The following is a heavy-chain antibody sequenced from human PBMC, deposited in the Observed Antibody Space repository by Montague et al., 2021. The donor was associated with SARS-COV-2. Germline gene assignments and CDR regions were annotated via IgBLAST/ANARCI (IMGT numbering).Heavy chain of an antibody. Sequence: SETLSLTCTVSGGSISSSSYYWGWIRQPPGKGLEWIGSIYCSGXTXYXXXXKXRVTISVDTSKNQFSLKLSSVTAADTAVYYCARVGRQQLVRLSGMDVWGQGTTVTVSS. CDR3: ARVGRQQLVRLSGMDV. D-gene: IGHD6-13*01. CDR1: GGSISSSSYY. J-gene: IGHJ6*02. CDR2: IYCSGXT. V-gene: IGHV4-39*07.